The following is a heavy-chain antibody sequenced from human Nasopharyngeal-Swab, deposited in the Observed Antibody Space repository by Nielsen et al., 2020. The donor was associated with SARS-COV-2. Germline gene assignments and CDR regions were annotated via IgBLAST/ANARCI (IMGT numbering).Heavy chain of an antibody. CDR3: ARRAYCSGGSCYSPYYYMDV. Sequence: KVSCTGSGYSFTSYWISWVRQMPGKGLEWMGRIDPSDSYTNYSPSFQGHVTISADKSISTAYLQWSSLKASDTAMYYCARRAYCSGGSCYSPYYYMDVWGKGTTVTVSS. D-gene: IGHD2-15*01. J-gene: IGHJ6*03. CDR1: GYSFTSYW. CDR2: IDPSDSYT. V-gene: IGHV5-10-1*01.